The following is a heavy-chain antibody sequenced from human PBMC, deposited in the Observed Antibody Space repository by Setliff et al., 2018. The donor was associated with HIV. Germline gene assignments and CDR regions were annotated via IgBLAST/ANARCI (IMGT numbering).Heavy chain of an antibody. CDR1: GYTFTSYA. Sequence: ASVKVSCKASGYTFTSYAMIWVRQAPGQGLEWMGWINTNTGNPMYPQDFTGRFVFSLDTSVSTAYLQISSLRAEDTAVYYCAKGAYQYYDSSGYYQGNFDYWGQGTQVTVSS. V-gene: IGHV7-4-1*02. J-gene: IGHJ4*02. CDR3: AKGAYQYYDSSGYYQGNFDY. CDR2: INTNTGNP. D-gene: IGHD3-22*01.